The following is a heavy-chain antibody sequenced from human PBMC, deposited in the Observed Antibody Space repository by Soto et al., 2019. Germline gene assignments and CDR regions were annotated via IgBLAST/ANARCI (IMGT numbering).Heavy chain of an antibody. D-gene: IGHD3-3*01. V-gene: IGHV5-10-1*01. CDR2: IDPSDSYT. Sequence: GESLKISCKGSGYSFTSYWISGVRQMPGKGLEWMGRIDPSDSYTNYSPSFQGHVTISADKSISTAYLQWSSLKASDTAMYYCARLSYPYYDFWSGAPDYGMDVWGQGTTVTVSS. CDR3: ARLSYPYYDFWSGAPDYGMDV. J-gene: IGHJ6*02. CDR1: GYSFTSYW.